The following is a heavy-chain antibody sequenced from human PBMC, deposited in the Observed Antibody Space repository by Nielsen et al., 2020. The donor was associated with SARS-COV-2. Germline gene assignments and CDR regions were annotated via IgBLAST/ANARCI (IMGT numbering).Heavy chain of an antibody. CDR3: ARGGAQNSGSYKLQYFQH. CDR1: GFTFSSYG. J-gene: IGHJ1*01. V-gene: IGHV3-33*01. Sequence: GESLKISCAASGFTFSSYGMHWVRQAPGKGLGWVAVIWYDGSNKYYADSVKGRFTISRDNSKNTLYLQMNSLRAEDTAVYYCARGGAQNSGSYKLQYFQHWGQGTLVTVSS. D-gene: IGHD1-26*01. CDR2: IWYDGSNK.